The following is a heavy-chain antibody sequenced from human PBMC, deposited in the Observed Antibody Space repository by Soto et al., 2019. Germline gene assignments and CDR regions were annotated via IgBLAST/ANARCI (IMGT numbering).Heavy chain of an antibody. Sequence: SETLSLTCTVSGGSISSYYWSWIRQPPGRGLEWIGYMYNTGSTVYNPSFKSRVTISVDTSKNQFSLKLSSVTAADTAVYYCTRRXXLXXATXAFDIWGQGXXVT. CDR3: TRRXXLXXATXAFDI. D-gene: IGHD1-26*01. CDR1: GGSISSYY. CDR2: MYNTGST. V-gene: IGHV4-59*08. J-gene: IGHJ3*02.